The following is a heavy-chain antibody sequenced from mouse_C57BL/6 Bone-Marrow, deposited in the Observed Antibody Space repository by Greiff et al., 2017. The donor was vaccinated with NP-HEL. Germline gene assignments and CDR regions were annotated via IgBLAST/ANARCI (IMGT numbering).Heavy chain of an antibody. Sequence: QVQLQQPGTELVKPGASVKLSCKASGYTFTSYWMHWVKQRPGQGLEWIGNINPSNGGTNYNEKFKSKATLTVDKSSSTAYMQLSSLTSEDSAVYYCARYTTVVAPYYAMDYWGQGTSVTVSS. CDR3: ARYTTVVAPYYAMDY. D-gene: IGHD1-1*01. J-gene: IGHJ4*01. CDR2: INPSNGGT. CDR1: GYTFTSYW. V-gene: IGHV1-53*01.